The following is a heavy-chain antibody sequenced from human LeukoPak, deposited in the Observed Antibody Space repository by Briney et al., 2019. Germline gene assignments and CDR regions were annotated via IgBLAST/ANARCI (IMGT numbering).Heavy chain of an antibody. CDR2: INHSGST. CDR3: ARGDTANAFDI. V-gene: IGHV4-34*01. Sequence: SETLSLTCAVYGGSFSGYYWSWIRQPPGKGLEWIGEINHSGSTNYNPSLKSRVTISVDTSKNQFPLKLSSVTAADTAVYYCARGDTANAFDIWGQGTMVTVSS. CDR1: GGSFSGYY. D-gene: IGHD5-18*01. J-gene: IGHJ3*02.